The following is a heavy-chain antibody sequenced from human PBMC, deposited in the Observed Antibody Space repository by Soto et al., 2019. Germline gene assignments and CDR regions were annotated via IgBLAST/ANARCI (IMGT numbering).Heavy chain of an antibody. J-gene: IGHJ4*02. V-gene: IGHV3-11*01. CDR2: ISSREVTV. CDR1: GFTFSNYY. CDR3: ARVSARGWHVSGLDYFDC. D-gene: IGHD6-19*01. Sequence: QVQLVESGGGLVKPGGSLRLSCAASGFTFSNYYMTWIRQAPGKGMDCLSYISSREVTVYYAVSVKGRFTISRDNTKNSLYLQMTTLRDEDTAVYYCARVSARGWHVSGLDYFDCWGQGTLVTVSS.